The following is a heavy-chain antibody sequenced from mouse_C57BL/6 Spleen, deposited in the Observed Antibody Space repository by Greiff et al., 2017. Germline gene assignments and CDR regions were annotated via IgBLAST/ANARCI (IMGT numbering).Heavy chain of an antibody. Sequence: EVQLVESGGDLVKPGGSLKLSCAASGFTFSSYGMSWVRQTPDKRLEWVATISSGGSDTYYPDSVKGRFTISRDKAKNTLYLQMSSLKSEDTAMYYCARRGYSNYAMDYWGQGTSVTVSS. CDR3: ARRGYSNYAMDY. D-gene: IGHD2-5*01. V-gene: IGHV5-6*01. CDR1: GFTFSSYG. CDR2: ISSGGSDT. J-gene: IGHJ4*01.